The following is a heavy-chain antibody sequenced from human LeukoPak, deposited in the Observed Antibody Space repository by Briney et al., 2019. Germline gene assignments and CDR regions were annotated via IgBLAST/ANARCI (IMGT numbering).Heavy chain of an antibody. D-gene: IGHD5-24*01. CDR1: GYTFTSYG. J-gene: IGHJ4*02. CDR3: AIRRDGYNYDFDY. Sequence: ASVKVSFEASGYTFTSYGISWVRQAPGQGLEWMGWISAYNGNTNYAQKLQGRVTMTTDTSTSTAYMELRSLRSDDTAVYYCAIRRDGYNYDFDYWGQGTLVTVSS. CDR2: ISAYNGNT. V-gene: IGHV1-18*01.